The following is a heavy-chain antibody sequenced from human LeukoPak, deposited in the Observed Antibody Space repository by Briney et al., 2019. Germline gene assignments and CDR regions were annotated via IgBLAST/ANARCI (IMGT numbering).Heavy chain of an antibody. J-gene: IGHJ6*02. CDR1: GFTFSTYA. V-gene: IGHV3-30*18. D-gene: IGHD3-10*01. CDR3: AKDRSSYGSSLYGLDV. Sequence: PGGSLRLSCAASGFTFSTYAMTWVRQAPGKGLEWVAIISYDGSNKYYADSVKGRFTISRDNSKNTLSLQMNSLRDEDTAVYYCAKDRSSYGSSLYGLDVWGQGTTVTVSS. CDR2: ISYDGSNK.